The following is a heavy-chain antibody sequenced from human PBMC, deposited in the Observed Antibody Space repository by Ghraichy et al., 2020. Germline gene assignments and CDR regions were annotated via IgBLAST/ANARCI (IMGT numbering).Heavy chain of an antibody. V-gene: IGHV4-4*02. CDR1: GASIRRDW. D-gene: IGHD2-21*01. J-gene: IGHJ2*01. CDR2: IYYSGAT. Sequence: SETLSLTCDVSGASIRRDWWSWVRQPPGKGLEWIAEIYYSGATNFNPSLRSRVAISMDTSNSRLFLQLTSVTAADTAVYYCVGHCFGDDCRGFEIWGRGTPITVS. CDR3: VGHCFGDDCRGFEI.